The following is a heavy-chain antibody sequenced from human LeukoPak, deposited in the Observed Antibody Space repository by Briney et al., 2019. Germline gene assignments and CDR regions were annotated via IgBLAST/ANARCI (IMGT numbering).Heavy chain of an antibody. J-gene: IGHJ6*02. Sequence: GGSLRLSCAASGFTFDDYAMHWVRQAPGKGLEWVSLISGDGGSTYYADSVKGRFTISRDNSKNSLYLQMNSLRTEDTALYYCAKDMVDYYDSSGYYGMDVWGQGTTVTVSS. V-gene: IGHV3-43*02. CDR3: AKDMVDYYDSSGYYGMDV. CDR1: GFTFDDYA. D-gene: IGHD3-22*01. CDR2: ISGDGGST.